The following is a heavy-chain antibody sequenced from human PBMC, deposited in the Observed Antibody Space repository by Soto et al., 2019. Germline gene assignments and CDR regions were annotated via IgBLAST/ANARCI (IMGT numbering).Heavy chain of an antibody. CDR1: GFTFSSYA. CDR2: ISGSGGST. V-gene: IGHV3-23*01. CDR3: AKDRGTLRYFDWLLTYFDY. D-gene: IGHD3-9*01. J-gene: IGHJ4*02. Sequence: GGSLRLSCAASGFTFSSYAMSWVRQAPGKGLEWVSAISGSGGSTYYADSVKGRFTISRDNSKNTLYLQMNSLRAEDTAVYYCAKDRGTLRYFDWLLTYFDYWGQGTLVTVSS.